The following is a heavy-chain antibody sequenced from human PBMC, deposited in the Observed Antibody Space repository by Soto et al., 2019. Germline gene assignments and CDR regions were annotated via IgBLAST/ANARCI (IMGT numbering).Heavy chain of an antibody. D-gene: IGHD2-15*01. CDR3: ARGIATGQLDP. J-gene: IGHJ5*02. CDR1: GYTFTRYT. CDR2: INPDNGNT. Sequence: ASVKVSCKASGYTFTRYTMNWVRQAPGQRLEWMGWINPDNGNTKSSQKFQDRVIITSDTSASTAYMHLSSLRSEDTAVYYCARGIATGQLDPWGQGTLVTVSS. V-gene: IGHV1-3*01.